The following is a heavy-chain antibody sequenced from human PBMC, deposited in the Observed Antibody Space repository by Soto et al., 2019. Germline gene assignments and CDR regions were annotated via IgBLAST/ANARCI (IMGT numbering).Heavy chain of an antibody. CDR1: GFTFSNFV. CDR3: AVHLGQNYYTMDV. Sequence: EVQLLESGGDWVQPGGSLRLSCAASGFTFSNFVMSWVRHIPGKGLHWVSGITGSGGRAYYADSVKGRFTISRDNSRNTLYLQLSRLGAEDTAMYHCAVHLGQNYYTMDVWGLRTTVTVSS. CDR2: ITGSGGRA. V-gene: IGHV3-23*01. J-gene: IGHJ6*02.